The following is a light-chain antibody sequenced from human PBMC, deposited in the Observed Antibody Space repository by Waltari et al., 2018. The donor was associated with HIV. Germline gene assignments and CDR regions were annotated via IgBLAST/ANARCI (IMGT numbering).Light chain of an antibody. CDR3: QQYGSSPPVT. Sequence: EIVLTQSPGTLSLSPGERATLSCRASQSVTSSYLAWFQPKPGQAPRLLIYGASSRATGVPDRFSGSGSGTDFTLTISRLEPEDFAVYYCQQYGSSPPVTFGQGTRLDIK. CDR1: QSVTSSY. V-gene: IGKV3-20*01. J-gene: IGKJ5*01. CDR2: GAS.